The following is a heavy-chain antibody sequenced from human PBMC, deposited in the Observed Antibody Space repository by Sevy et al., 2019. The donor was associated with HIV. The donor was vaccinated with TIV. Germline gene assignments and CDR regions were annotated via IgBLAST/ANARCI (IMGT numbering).Heavy chain of an antibody. V-gene: IGHV4-39*01. D-gene: IGHD2-21*01. J-gene: IGHJ4*02. CDR1: GGSISRSSYD. CDR2: MFFSGNT. CDR3: ARQGGIVDRAFDN. Sequence: SETLSLTCTVSGGSISRSSYDWGWIRQPPGKGLEWIGSMFFSGNTYYNPSLKSRVTIFVDRSKNQISLRLTSVTAADTAGYYCARQGGIVDRAFDNWGQGTLLTVSS.